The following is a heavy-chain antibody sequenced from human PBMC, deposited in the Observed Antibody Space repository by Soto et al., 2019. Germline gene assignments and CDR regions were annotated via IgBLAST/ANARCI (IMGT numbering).Heavy chain of an antibody. Sequence: QITLKESGPTLVKPTQTLTLTCTFSGFSLSTSGVGVGWIRQPPGKALEWLALIYWDDDKRYSPSLKSRLTTXTXTXXDPVVLTKTHMDPVDTATYYCAHQAGYSYGFGFDYWGQGTLVTVSS. CDR2: IYWDDDK. V-gene: IGHV2-5*02. J-gene: IGHJ4*02. CDR1: GFSLSTSGVG. D-gene: IGHD5-18*01. CDR3: AHQAGYSYGFGFDY.